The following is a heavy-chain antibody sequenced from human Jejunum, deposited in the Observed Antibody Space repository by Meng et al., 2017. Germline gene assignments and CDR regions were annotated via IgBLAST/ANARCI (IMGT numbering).Heavy chain of an antibody. J-gene: IGHJ5*02. Sequence: ASVKVSCKASGYTFTNYGITRVRQAPGQGLEWMGWISADNGDTIYAQNVQGRVTMTTDTTTSTAYMELRSLRSDDTALCYCARGVIWKSSVDPWGQGTLLTVSS. CDR3: ARGVIWKSSVDP. V-gene: IGHV1-18*01. D-gene: IGHD1-1*01. CDR1: GYTFTNYG. CDR2: ISADNGDT.